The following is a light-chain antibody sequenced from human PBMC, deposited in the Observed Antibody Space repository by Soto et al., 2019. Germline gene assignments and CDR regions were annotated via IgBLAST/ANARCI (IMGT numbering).Light chain of an antibody. J-gene: IGLJ2*01. V-gene: IGLV1-44*01. Sequence: QSVLTQPPSASGTPGQRVTISCSGGSSNFKTNTVSRYQQLPGAAPRPLIYSNNQRPSGAPDRFSGSKSGTSASLAISGLQSEDDGTYHCATWDDSLNGLIFGGGTKVTVL. CDR2: SNN. CDR1: SSNFKTNT. CDR3: ATWDDSLNGLI.